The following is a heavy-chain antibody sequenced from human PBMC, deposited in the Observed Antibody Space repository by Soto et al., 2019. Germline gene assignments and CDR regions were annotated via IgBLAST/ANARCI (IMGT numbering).Heavy chain of an antibody. CDR2: IIPIFGTA. CDR1: GGTFSSYA. D-gene: IGHD5-18*01. V-gene: IGHV1-69*13. Sequence: GASVKVSCKASGGTFSSYAISWVRQAPGQGLEWMGGIIPIFGTANYAQKFQGRVTITADESTSTAYMELSSLRSEDTAVYYCARPNTAMGESFDYWGQGTLVTVSS. J-gene: IGHJ4*02. CDR3: ARPNTAMGESFDY.